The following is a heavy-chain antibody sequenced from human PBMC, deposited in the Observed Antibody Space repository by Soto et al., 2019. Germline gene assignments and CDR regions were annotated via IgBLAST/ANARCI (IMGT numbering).Heavy chain of an antibody. V-gene: IGHV1-69*13. CDR3: ARGGRCSGGSCYSSGFDY. CDR1: GGTFSSYA. J-gene: IGHJ4*02. Sequence: SVKVSCKASGGTFSSYAISWVRQAPGQGLEWMGGIIPIFGTANYAQKFQGRVTITADESTSTAYMELSSLRSEDTAVYYCARGGRCSGGSCYSSGFDYWGQGTLVTVSS. D-gene: IGHD2-15*01. CDR2: IIPIFGTA.